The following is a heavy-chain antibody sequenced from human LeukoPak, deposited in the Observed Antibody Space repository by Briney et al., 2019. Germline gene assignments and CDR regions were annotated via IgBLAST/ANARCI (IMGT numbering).Heavy chain of an antibody. V-gene: IGHV4-38-2*02. J-gene: IGHJ3*02. CDR3: ARAPVVAAAEAFDI. CDR1: GYSISSGYY. D-gene: IGHD6-13*01. Sequence: PSETLSLTCSVSGYSISSGYYWGWIRQPPGKGLEWIGSIHHSGSTYYNPSLESRVTISVDTSKNQFSLNLNSVTAADTAMFYCARAPVVAAAEAFDIWGLGTMVTVSS. CDR2: IHHSGST.